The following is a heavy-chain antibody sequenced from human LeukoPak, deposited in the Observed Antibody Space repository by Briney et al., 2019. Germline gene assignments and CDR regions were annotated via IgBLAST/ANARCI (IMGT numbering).Heavy chain of an antibody. CDR2: IAIYDDYT. V-gene: IGHV1-18*01. CDR1: GYTFSSYG. D-gene: IGHD3-16*01. J-gene: IGHJ4*02. Sequence: ASVKVSCKASGYTFSSYGISWVRQAPGQGLEWMGWIAIYDDYTNYAHKLQGRITMTTDTSTTTAYMELRSLRSDDTAMYYCARGGPDTLASNLGDYWGQGTLVTVSS. CDR3: ARGGPDTLASNLGDY.